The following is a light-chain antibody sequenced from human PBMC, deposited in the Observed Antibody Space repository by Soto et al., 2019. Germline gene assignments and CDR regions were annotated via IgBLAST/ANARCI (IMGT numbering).Light chain of an antibody. CDR1: SSDVGGYNY. CDR3: SSYTSSSIHYV. Sequence: QSVLTQPDSVSGSPGQSITISCTGNSSDVGGYNYVSWYQQHPGKAPKLMIYDVSNRPSGVSNRFSGSKSGNTASLTISGLQAEDEADYYCSSYTSSSIHYVFGTGTKVTVL. J-gene: IGLJ1*01. CDR2: DVS. V-gene: IGLV2-14*01.